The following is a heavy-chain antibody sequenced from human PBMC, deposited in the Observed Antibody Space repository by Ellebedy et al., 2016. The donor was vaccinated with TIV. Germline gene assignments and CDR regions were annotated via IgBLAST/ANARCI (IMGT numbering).Heavy chain of an antibody. J-gene: IGHJ4*02. CDR3: ARGDNYYYDSSGYYYTY. CDR1: GYTFTSYY. D-gene: IGHD3-22*01. Sequence: ASVKVSCKASGYTFTSYYFYWVRQAPGQGLEWMGIINPTTGNPNYAQKFQGRVTMTRDTSTSTVYMELSSLRSEDTAVYYCARGDNYYYDSSGYYYTYWGQGTLVTVSS. V-gene: IGHV1-46*01. CDR2: INPTTGNP.